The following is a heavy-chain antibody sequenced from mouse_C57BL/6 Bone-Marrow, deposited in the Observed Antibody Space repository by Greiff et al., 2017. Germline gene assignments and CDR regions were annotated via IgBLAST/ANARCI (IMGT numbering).Heavy chain of an antibody. CDR3: AREGGYYYGSSYWDGAMDY. V-gene: IGHV1-54*01. D-gene: IGHD1-1*01. J-gene: IGHJ4*01. CDR1: GYAFTNYL. Sequence: QVQLKESGAELVRPGTSVKVSCKASGYAFTNYLIEWVKQRPGQGLEWIGVMNPGSGGTNYNEKFKGKATLTADKSSSTAYMQLSSRTSEDSAVYFCAREGGYYYGSSYWDGAMDYWGQGTSVTVSS. CDR2: MNPGSGGT.